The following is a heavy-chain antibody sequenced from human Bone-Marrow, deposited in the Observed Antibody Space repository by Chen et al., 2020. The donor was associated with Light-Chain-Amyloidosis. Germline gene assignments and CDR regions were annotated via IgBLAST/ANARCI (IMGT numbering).Heavy chain of an antibody. D-gene: IGHD4-4*01. J-gene: IGHJ4*02. CDR1: GFTFSAYC. CDR3: GRGGAYSNIDY. Sequence: EVQLVESGGDLVQPGGSLRISCEVSGFTFSAYCMHWVRQVPGKGLEWVSRINGDGSTKNYADYGEDGMNAGSVKGRINISRENAKKTVDLKMTGLRVEDTADYDCGRGGAYSNIDYWGQGTLVTVSS. V-gene: IGHV3-74*01. CDR2: INGDGSTK.